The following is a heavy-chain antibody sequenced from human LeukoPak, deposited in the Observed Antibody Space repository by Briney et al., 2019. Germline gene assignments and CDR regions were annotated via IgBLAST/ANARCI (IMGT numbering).Heavy chain of an antibody. Sequence: PGGSLRLSSAASAFTSISYAMHCVRRAPGKGLEYVSAIISNGGSTYYTNSVKGRFTISRDNSKNTLSLQLGCLSAADRAVYYCARSEAREQWLVSRYFDYWGQGTLVTVST. CDR1: AFTSISYA. CDR2: IISNGGST. V-gene: IGHV3-64*01. J-gene: IGHJ4*02. D-gene: IGHD6-19*01. CDR3: ARSEAREQWLVSRYFDY.